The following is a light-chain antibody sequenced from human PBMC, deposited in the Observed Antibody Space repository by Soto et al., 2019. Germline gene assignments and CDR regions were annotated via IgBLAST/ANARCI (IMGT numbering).Light chain of an antibody. Sequence: EIVLTQSPGTLPLSPEERATLSCRASQSVSTSYLAWYQQKPGQAPRLLIYGASSRATGIPERFSGSGSGTDFTLTISRLEPEDFAVYYCQPYGSSRLTSGGWTKVESK. V-gene: IGKV3-20*01. CDR2: GAS. CDR1: QSVSTSY. CDR3: QPYGSSRLT. J-gene: IGKJ4*01.